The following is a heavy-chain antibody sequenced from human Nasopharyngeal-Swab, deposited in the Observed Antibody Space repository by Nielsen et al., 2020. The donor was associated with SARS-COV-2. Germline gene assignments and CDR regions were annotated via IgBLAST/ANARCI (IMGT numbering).Heavy chain of an antibody. CDR1: GFTFSDYY. D-gene: IGHD3-10*01. J-gene: IGHJ4*02. V-gene: IGHV3-11*01. CDR3: ANHLPGTYYFDY. CDR2: ISSSGSTI. Sequence: GGSLRLSCAASGFTFSDYYMSWIRQAPGKGLEWVSYISSSGSTIYYADSVKGRFTISRDNAKNSLYLQIDSLRAEDTAVYYCANHLPGTYYFDYWGQGTLVTVSS.